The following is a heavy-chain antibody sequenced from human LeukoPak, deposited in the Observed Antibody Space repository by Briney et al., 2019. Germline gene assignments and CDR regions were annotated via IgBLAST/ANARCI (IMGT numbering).Heavy chain of an antibody. J-gene: IGHJ4*02. D-gene: IGHD1-26*01. CDR3: ARVAQYLVGASSTAFFEY. Sequence: PSETLSLTCSVSGGSINNYYWTWIRQPAGKGLEWIGHTSTLGSTNYNPSLKSRVSMSVDTSNYHFSLKLSFVTAADTAIYYCARVAQYLVGASSTAFFEYWGQGTLVTVSS. V-gene: IGHV4-4*07. CDR1: GGSINNYY. CDR2: TSTLGST.